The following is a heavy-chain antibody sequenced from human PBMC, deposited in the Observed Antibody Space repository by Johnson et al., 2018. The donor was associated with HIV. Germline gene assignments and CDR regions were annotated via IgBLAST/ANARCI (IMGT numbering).Heavy chain of an antibody. V-gene: IGHV3-11*04. D-gene: IGHD3-22*01. J-gene: IGHJ3*02. CDR1: GFTFSDYY. CDR3: TTAGSSGSAHAFDI. Sequence: QVQLVESGGGLVKPGGSPRLSCAASGFTFSDYYMSWIRQAPGKGLEWVSYISSSGSTIYYPDSVKGRFTISRDSAKNSLYLQMNSLRAEDTAVYYCTTAGSSGSAHAFDIWGQGTRVTVSS. CDR2: ISSSGSTI.